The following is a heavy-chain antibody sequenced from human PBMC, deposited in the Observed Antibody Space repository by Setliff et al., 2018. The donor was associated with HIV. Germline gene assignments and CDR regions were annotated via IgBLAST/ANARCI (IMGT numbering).Heavy chain of an antibody. CDR3: ARGRDYTGSWFRPFYLDF. Sequence: PSETLSLTCTVSGGSYHWSWIRQTPGKGLEWLGEINHSGSTAYNLALESRVSMSIDTSKNQFSLKLTSVTAADTAIYYCARGRDYTGSWFRPFYLDFWGHGNLVTVSS. CDR2: INHSGST. J-gene: IGHJ4*01. V-gene: IGHV4-34*01. CDR1: GGSYH. D-gene: IGHD3-3*01.